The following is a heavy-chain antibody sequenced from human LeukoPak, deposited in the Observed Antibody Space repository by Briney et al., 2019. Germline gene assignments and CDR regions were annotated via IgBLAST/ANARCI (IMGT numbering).Heavy chain of an antibody. D-gene: IGHD3-22*01. CDR2: INPNSGGT. CDR3: ARSDLAPYYYDSSGYRFDY. V-gene: IGHV1-2*02. CDR1: GYTFTGYY. J-gene: IGHJ4*02. Sequence: ASVKVSCKASGYTFTGYYMHWVRQAPGQGLEWMGWINPNSGGTNYAQKFQGRVTMTRDTSISTAYMELSRLRSDDTAVYYCARSDLAPYYYDSSGYRFDYWGQGTLVTVSS.